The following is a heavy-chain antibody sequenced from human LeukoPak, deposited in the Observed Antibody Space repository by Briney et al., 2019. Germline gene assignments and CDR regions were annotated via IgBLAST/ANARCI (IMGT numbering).Heavy chain of an antibody. CDR2: INPNSGGT. J-gene: IGHJ3*02. Sequence: GASVKVSCKASGYTFTGYYMHWVRQAPGQGLEWMGWINPNSGGTNYAQKFQGRVTMTRDTSISTAYMELSRLRSDDTAVYYCARDSDYGESAIDIWGQGTMVTVSS. V-gene: IGHV1-2*02. CDR1: GYTFTGYY. CDR3: ARDSDYGESAIDI. D-gene: IGHD4-17*01.